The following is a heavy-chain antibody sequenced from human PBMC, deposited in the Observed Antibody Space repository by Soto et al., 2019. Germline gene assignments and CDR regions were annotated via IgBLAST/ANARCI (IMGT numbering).Heavy chain of an antibody. J-gene: IGHJ4*02. CDR1: GGSISSGGYY. Sequence: QVQLQESGPGLVKPSQTLSLTCTVSGGSISSGGYYWSWIRQHPGKGLEWIGYIYYSGSTYYNPSVQSRVTISVDTSKNQFSLKLSSVTAADTAVYYCARDRTSGWYTNYFDYWGQGTLVTVSS. D-gene: IGHD6-19*01. V-gene: IGHV4-31*03. CDR3: ARDRTSGWYTNYFDY. CDR2: IYYSGST.